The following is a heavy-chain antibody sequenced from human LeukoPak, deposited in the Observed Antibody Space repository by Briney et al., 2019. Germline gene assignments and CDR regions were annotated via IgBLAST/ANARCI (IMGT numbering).Heavy chain of an antibody. V-gene: IGHV3-30-3*01. CDR2: SPSDESNN. CDR1: GFTFSSYT. CDR3: AREGSGDMGYYYYSMDV. J-gene: IGHJ6*02. Sequence: PRRSLRLSCAASGFTFSSYTLHWVRQAPGKGLEWVAVSPSDESNNYYADSVKGRFTSSRDNSRNTLYLQMNSLRGEDTAAYYCAREGSGDMGYYYYSMDVWGQGTTVTVTS. D-gene: IGHD3-10*01.